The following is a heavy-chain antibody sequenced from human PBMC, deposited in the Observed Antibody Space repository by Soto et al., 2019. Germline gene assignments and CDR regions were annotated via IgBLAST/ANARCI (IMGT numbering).Heavy chain of an antibody. Sequence: QVQLQQWGAGLLKPSETLSLTCAVYGGSFSGYYWSWIRQPPGKGLEWIGEINHSGSTNYNPSLKSRVTISVDTSKNQFSLKLSSVTAADTAVYYCARRGAVAVWWYFDLWGRGTLVTVSS. V-gene: IGHV4-34*01. J-gene: IGHJ2*01. D-gene: IGHD6-19*01. CDR1: GGSFSGYY. CDR3: ARRGAVAVWWYFDL. CDR2: INHSGST.